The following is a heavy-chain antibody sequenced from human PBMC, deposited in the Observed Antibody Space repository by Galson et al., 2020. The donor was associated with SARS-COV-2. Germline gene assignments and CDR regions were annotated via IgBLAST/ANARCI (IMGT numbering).Heavy chain of an antibody. CDR3: AKEGYDERSGYAEYLQH. J-gene: IGHJ1*01. Sequence: GGSLRLSCAASGFTFDDYGMQWVRRVPGKGLEWVSSISWNSGKVDYADSVKGRFTISRDNVKKSLFLQMSSLTVEDTAIYYCAKEGYDERSGYAEYLQHWGQGTLVNVSS. CDR2: ISWNSGKV. V-gene: IGHV3-9*01. CDR1: GFTFDDYG. D-gene: IGHD3-22*01.